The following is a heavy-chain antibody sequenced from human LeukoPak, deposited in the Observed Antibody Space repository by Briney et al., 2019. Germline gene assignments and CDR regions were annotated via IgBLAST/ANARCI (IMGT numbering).Heavy chain of an antibody. J-gene: IGHJ4*02. Sequence: PGGSLRLSCAASGFTSSSYGMHWVRQAPGKGLEWVAFIRYDGSNKYYADSVKGRFTISRDNSKNTLYLQMNSLRAEDTAVYYCAKDAANYYFDYWGQGTLVTVSS. CDR2: IRYDGSNK. CDR3: AKDAANYYFDY. D-gene: IGHD6-25*01. CDR1: GFTSSSYG. V-gene: IGHV3-30*02.